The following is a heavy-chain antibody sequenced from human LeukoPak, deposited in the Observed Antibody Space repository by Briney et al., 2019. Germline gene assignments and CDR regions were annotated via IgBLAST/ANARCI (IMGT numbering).Heavy chain of an antibody. CDR1: GGTFSSYA. V-gene: IGHV1-69*04. CDR3: ATDFFMSRWVSGQRTFDY. CDR2: IIPILGIA. D-gene: IGHD1-26*01. J-gene: IGHJ4*02. Sequence: PGASVKVSCKASGGTFSSYAISWVRQAPGQGLEWMGRIIPILGIANYAQKFQGRVTITADKSTSTAYMELSSLRSEDTAVYYCATDFFMSRWVSGQRTFDYWGQGTLVTVSS.